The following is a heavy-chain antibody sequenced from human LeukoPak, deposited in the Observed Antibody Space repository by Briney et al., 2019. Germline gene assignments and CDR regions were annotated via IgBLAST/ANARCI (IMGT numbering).Heavy chain of an antibody. Sequence: GGSLRLSCAASGFTFSSYSMNWVRQAPGEGLEWVSHISSSSSTIYYADSVKGRFTISRDNAKNMLYLQMNSLGAEDTAVYYCARGNYYCMDVWGQGTTVTVSS. CDR1: GFTFSSYS. J-gene: IGHJ6*02. V-gene: IGHV3-48*04. CDR3: ARGNYYCMDV. CDR2: ISSSSSTI.